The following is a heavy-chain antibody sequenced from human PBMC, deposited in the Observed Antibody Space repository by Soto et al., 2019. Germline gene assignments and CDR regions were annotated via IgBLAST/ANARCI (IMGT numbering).Heavy chain of an antibody. D-gene: IGHD3-10*01. V-gene: IGHV5-51*01. Sequence: GESLKISCKGSGYSFTSYWIGWVRQMPGKGLEWMGIIYPGDSDTRCSPSFQGQVTISADKSISTAYLQWSSLKASDTAMYYCARHLSYYGSGSYETKNPYYYYGMDVWGQGTTVTVSS. CDR2: IYPGDSDT. CDR3: ARHLSYYGSGSYETKNPYYYYGMDV. CDR1: GYSFTSYW. J-gene: IGHJ6*02.